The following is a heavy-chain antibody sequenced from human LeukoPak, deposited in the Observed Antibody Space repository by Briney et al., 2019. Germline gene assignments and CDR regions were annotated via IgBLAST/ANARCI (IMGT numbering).Heavy chain of an antibody. CDR1: GFTFSSYW. CDR3: ARDLFDN. J-gene: IGHJ4*02. V-gene: IGHV3-7*01. CDR2: IKSDGSDR. Sequence: GGSLRLSCAASGFTFSSYWMSWARPAPGQGREWGANIKSDGSDRYYVDSVKGRFTISRDNAKDSLYLQMNSLRAEDTAVYYCARDLFDNWGQGTLVTVSS.